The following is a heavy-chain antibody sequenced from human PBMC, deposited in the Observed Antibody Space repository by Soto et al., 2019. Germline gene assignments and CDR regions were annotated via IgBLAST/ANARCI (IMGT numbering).Heavy chain of an antibody. D-gene: IGHD6-6*01. CDR1: GGSFSGYY. Sequence: SETLSLTCAVYGGSFSGYYWSWVRQPPGKGLEWIGEVHQSGSTNYSPSLKSRVTISMDKSRNHFSLKLNSVTAADTAVYYCASRIADRPYWGPGTPVTVSS. J-gene: IGHJ4*02. CDR3: ASRIADRPY. V-gene: IGHV4-34*01. CDR2: VHQSGST.